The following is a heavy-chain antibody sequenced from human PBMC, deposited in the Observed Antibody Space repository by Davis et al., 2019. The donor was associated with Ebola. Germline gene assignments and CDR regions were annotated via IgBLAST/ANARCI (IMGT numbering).Heavy chain of an antibody. J-gene: IGHJ4*02. V-gene: IGHV3-7*03. D-gene: IGHD3-3*01. CDR2: IKEDGSEK. Sequence: GESLKISCAASGFTFSSYWMSWVRQAPGKGLERVANIKEDGSEKYYVDSVKGRFTISRDNAKNSLYLQMNSLRAEDTAVYYCARDLEWWLASDYWGQGTLVTVSS. CDR3: ARDLEWWLASDY. CDR1: GFTFSSYW.